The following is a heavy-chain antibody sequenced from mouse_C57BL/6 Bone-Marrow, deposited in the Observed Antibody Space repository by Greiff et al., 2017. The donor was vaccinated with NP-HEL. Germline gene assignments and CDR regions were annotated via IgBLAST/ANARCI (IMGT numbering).Heavy chain of an antibody. V-gene: IGHV6-3*01. D-gene: IGHD6-2*01. J-gene: IGHJ2*01. CDR1: GFTFSNYW. CDR3: TGSPYYVDY. Sequence: EVMLVESGGGLVQPGGSMKLSCVASGFTFSNYWMNWVRQSPEKGLEWVAQIRLKSDNYATDYAESVKGRFTISRDDSKSSVYLQMNNLRAEDTGIYYCTGSPYYVDYWGQGTTLTVSS. CDR2: IRLKSDNYAT.